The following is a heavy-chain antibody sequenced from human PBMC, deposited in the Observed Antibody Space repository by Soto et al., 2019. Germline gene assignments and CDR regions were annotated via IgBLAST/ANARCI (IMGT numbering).Heavy chain of an antibody. CDR3: ARASGPSPSA. D-gene: IGHD6-6*01. CDR2: ISTYNGNT. V-gene: IGHV1-18*01. J-gene: IGHJ4*02. Sequence: ASVKVSCKASGYTFTRYGISWVRQAPGQGLEWLGWISTYNGNTNYAQKLQGRVTMTTDTSTSTAYMELRSLISDDTAVYYCARASGPSPSAWGQGALVTVSS. CDR1: GYTFTRYG.